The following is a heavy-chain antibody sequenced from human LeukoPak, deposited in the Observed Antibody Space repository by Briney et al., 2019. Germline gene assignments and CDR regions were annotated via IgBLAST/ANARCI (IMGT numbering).Heavy chain of an antibody. CDR3: AKATGTRGDY. CDR1: GFTFSTYA. J-gene: IGHJ4*02. V-gene: IGHV3-23*01. Sequence: PGGSLRLSCAASGFTFSTYAMSWVRQAPGKGLEWVSTIVDNGGTTYYADSVKGRFTISRDNSKNTLYLQMNSLRAEDTAVYYCAKATGTRGDYWGQGTLVTVSS. CDR2: IVDNGGTT. D-gene: IGHD1-1*01.